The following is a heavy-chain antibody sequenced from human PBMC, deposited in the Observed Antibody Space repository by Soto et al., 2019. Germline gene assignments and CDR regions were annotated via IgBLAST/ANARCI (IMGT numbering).Heavy chain of an antibody. CDR2: IYYGGST. V-gene: IGHV4-61*01. Sequence: QVQLQESGPGLVKPSETLSLTCTVSGGSVSSGSSYWSWIRQPPGKGLEWIGYIYYGGSTNYNPPLKSQGTISLDTSKNQFSLKLSSVNAADTAFYHCAREKAYHYDSWGQGTLVTVSS. CDR3: AREKAYHYDS. J-gene: IGHJ4*02. D-gene: IGHD5-18*01. CDR1: GGSVSSGSSY.